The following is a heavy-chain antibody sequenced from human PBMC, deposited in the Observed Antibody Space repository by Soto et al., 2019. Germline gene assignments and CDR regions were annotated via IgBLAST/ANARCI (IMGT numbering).Heavy chain of an antibody. V-gene: IGHV4-34*01. J-gene: IGHJ4*02. CDR2: INHSGST. D-gene: IGHD2-15*01. Sequence: QVQLQQWGAGLLKPSETLSLTCAVYGGSFSGYYWSWIRQPPGKGLEWIGEINHSGSTNYNPSLKSRVTISVDTSKNQFSLKLSSVTAADTAVYYCARGRNWSGGSCYSGGDVWGQGTLVTVSS. CDR1: GGSFSGYY. CDR3: ARGRNWSGGSCYSGGDV.